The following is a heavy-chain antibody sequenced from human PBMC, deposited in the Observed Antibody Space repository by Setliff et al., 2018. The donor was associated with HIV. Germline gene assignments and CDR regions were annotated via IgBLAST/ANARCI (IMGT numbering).Heavy chain of an antibody. CDR2: IYPNTGGT. CDR3: ARGESSYYYYYMDV. CDR1: GYTFTEFY. J-gene: IGHJ6*03. V-gene: IGHV1-2*02. Sequence: GASVKVSCKASGYTFTEFYVHWVRQAPGEGLEWIGWIYPNTGGTNYAQKFQGRVTMTRDTSISTVYMELSSLRSDDTAVYYCARGESSYYYYYMDVWGTGTTVTVSS.